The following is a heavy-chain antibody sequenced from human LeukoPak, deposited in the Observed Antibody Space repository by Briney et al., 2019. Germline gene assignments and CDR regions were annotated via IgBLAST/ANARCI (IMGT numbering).Heavy chain of an antibody. CDR3: AKGSRCSSTSCYMFDFDY. D-gene: IGHD2-2*02. J-gene: IGHJ4*02. Sequence: GGSLSLSCAASGFTFSSYGRHWVRQAPGQGLEGVAFIRYDGSNKYYADSVKGRFTISRDNSKNTMYLQMNSLRAEDTAVYYCAKGSRCSSTSCYMFDFDYWGQGTLVTVSS. V-gene: IGHV3-30*02. CDR1: GFTFSSYG. CDR2: IRYDGSNK.